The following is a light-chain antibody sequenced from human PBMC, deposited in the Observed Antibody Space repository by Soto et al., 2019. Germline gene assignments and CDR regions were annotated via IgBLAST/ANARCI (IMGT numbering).Light chain of an antibody. CDR3: QQSYSTPN. V-gene: IGKV1-39*01. CDR2: AAS. J-gene: IGKJ4*01. Sequence: DIQMTQSPSSLSASVGDRVTITCRASQSISNYLNWYQQKPGKAPKLLIYAASSLQSGVPPRFSGSGSGTDFTLTISSLQPEDFATYYCQQSYSTPNFGGGTKVEIK. CDR1: QSISNY.